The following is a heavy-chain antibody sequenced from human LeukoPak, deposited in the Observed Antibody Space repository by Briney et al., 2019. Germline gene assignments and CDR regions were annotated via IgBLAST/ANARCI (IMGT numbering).Heavy chain of an antibody. CDR3: VKITSSSGGDY. CDR1: GFTFSSYA. Sequence: RGSLRPSCSASGFTFSSYAIYWVRQAPGKGLEYVSGISSNGGSTYYADSVKGRFTISRDNSKNTLYLQMSSLRAEDTAVYYCVKITSSSGGDYWGGGTGVRVSS. D-gene: IGHD6-19*01. CDR2: ISSNGGST. V-gene: IGHV3-64D*09. J-gene: IGHJ4*02.